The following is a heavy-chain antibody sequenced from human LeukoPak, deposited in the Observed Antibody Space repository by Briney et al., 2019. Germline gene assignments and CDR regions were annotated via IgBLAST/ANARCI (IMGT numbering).Heavy chain of an antibody. J-gene: IGHJ5*02. CDR2: ISGSGGST. Sequence: GGSLRLSCVASGFTFSSYAMSWVRQAPGKGLEWVSAISGSGGSTYYADSVKGRFTISRDNSKNTLYLQMNSLRAEDTAVYYCATSSGWYPFDPWGQGTLVTVSS. V-gene: IGHV3-23*01. CDR3: ATSSGWYPFDP. D-gene: IGHD6-19*01. CDR1: GFTFSSYA.